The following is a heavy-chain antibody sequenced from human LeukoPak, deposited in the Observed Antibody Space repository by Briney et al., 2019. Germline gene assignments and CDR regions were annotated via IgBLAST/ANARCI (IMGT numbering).Heavy chain of an antibody. V-gene: IGHV3-23*01. CDR3: AKGSDYGGNSDYFDY. J-gene: IGHJ4*02. D-gene: IGHD4-23*01. CDR1: GFTFSSSG. Sequence: GGSLRLSCAASGFTFSSSGTSWVRPAPGKGLEWVSALSGSGGSKYYADPVKGRFTLSRDNSKNTLFLQMNSLRAEDTAVYYCAKGSDYGGNSDYFDYWGQGTLVTVSS. CDR2: LSGSGGSK.